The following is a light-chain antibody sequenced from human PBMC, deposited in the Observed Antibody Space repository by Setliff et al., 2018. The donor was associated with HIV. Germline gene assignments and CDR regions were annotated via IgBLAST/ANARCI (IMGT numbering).Light chain of an antibody. V-gene: IGLV1-40*01. J-gene: IGLJ1*01. CDR2: GNN. CDR1: SSNIGAGYD. Sequence: QSVLTQPPSVSGAPGQSVTISCTGSSSNIGAGYDVHWYQHLPGTAPKLLIYGNNNRPSGVPDRFSGSKSGTSASLAITGLHTEDEADYFCSSYTTTSAYVFGAGTKVTVL. CDR3: SSYTTTSAYV.